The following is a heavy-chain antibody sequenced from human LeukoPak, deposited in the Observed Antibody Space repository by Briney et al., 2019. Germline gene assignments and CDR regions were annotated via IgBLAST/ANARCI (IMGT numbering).Heavy chain of an antibody. Sequence: GESLKISFKGSGYSFTTYWVGWVRQMPGNGLEWMGIIYPGDSDTRYSPSFQGQVTISADKSISTAYLQWSSLKASDTAMYYCARRTTWGTAFDYWGQGTLVTVSS. V-gene: IGHV5-51*01. CDR3: ARRTTWGTAFDY. D-gene: IGHD7-27*01. J-gene: IGHJ4*02. CDR2: IYPGDSDT. CDR1: GYSFTTYW.